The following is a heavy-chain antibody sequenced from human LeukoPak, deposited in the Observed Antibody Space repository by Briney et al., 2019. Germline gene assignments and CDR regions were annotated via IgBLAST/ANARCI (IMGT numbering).Heavy chain of an antibody. CDR3: ARGYGTEQQLVK. Sequence: SETLSLTCTVSGGSISSGSYYWSWIRQPAGKGLEWIGRIYTSGSTNYNPSLKSRVTISVDTSKNQFSLKLSSVTAADTAVYYCARGYGTEQQLVKWGQGTLVTVSS. CDR1: GGSISSGSYY. V-gene: IGHV4-61*02. J-gene: IGHJ4*02. D-gene: IGHD6-13*01. CDR2: IYTSGST.